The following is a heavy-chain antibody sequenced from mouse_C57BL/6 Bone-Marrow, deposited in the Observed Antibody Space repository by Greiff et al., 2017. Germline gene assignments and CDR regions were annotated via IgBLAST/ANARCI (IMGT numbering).Heavy chain of an antibody. D-gene: IGHD2-2*01. CDR2: IDPSASYT. Sequence: VQLQQPGAELVMPGASVKLSCKASGYTFTSYWMHWVKQRPGQGLEWIGEIDPSASYTNYNQKFKGKSTLTVDKSSSTAYMQLRSLTSEDSALXCCAYGYDRGYYAMDYWGQGTSVTVSS. J-gene: IGHJ4*01. CDR1: GYTFTSYW. V-gene: IGHV1-69*01. CDR3: AYGYDRGYYAMDY.